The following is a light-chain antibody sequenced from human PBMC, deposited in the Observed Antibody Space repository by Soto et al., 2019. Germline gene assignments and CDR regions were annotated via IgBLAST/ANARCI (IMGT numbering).Light chain of an antibody. CDR2: EVS. Sequence: QSALTQPASVSGSPGQSITISCTGTSSDVGTYSYVSWYQQHPGKAPQLMIYEVSNRPSGVSNRFSGSKSGNTASLTISGLQAEDEADYYCSSYTSSSTLDVFGTGTKVTVL. CDR3: SSYTSSSTLDV. V-gene: IGLV2-14*01. J-gene: IGLJ1*01. CDR1: SSDVGTYSY.